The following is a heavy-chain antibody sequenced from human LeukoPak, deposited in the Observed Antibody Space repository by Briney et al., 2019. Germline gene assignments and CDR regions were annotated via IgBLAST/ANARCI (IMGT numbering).Heavy chain of an antibody. Sequence: SETLSLTCTVSGGSISSYYWSWIRQPPGKGLEWIANIYHTGSTNYNPSLSSRVTISIDTAKNQFSQKLTSMTAADTAVYYCARRGRNSSGWQDYLWGQGTLVTVSS. CDR1: GGSISSYY. CDR3: ARRGRNSSGWQDYL. D-gene: IGHD6-25*01. CDR2: IYHTGST. J-gene: IGHJ4*02. V-gene: IGHV4-59*01.